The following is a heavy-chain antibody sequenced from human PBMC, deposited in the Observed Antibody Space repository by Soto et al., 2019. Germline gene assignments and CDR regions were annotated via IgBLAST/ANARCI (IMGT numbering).Heavy chain of an antibody. CDR1: GFTFSAYW. V-gene: IGHV3-7*01. CDR3: ARGSSSSLDY. D-gene: IGHD6-13*01. CDR2: IKEDGSER. J-gene: IGHJ4*02. Sequence: GGSLRLSCAASGFTFSAYWMSWVRQAPGKGLEWVAYIKEDGSERYPVDSVKGRFTISRDNARNVLYLQMNSLRAEDTAVYYCARGSSSSLDYWGQGTLVTVSS.